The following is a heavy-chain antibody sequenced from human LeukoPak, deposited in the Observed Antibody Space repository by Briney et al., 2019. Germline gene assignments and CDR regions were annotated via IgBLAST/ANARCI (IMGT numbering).Heavy chain of an antibody. CDR3: ARSLSRYMSSYGMDV. D-gene: IGHD6-13*01. CDR1: GYIFTNYW. V-gene: IGHV5-51*01. Sequence: GESPKISCKGSGYIFTNYWIGWVRQMPGKGLEWMGIISPGDSDTRYDPSFQGHVTISADRSIDTAYVQWSSLEASDSGIYYCARSLSRYMSSYGMDVWGQGTTVTVSS. J-gene: IGHJ6*02. CDR2: ISPGDSDT.